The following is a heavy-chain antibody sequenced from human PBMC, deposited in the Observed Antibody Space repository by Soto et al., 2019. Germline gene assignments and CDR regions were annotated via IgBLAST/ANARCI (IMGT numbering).Heavy chain of an antibody. D-gene: IGHD6-13*01. Sequence: EVQLVESGGGLVQPGGSLRLSCAASGFTFSSYWMSWVRQAPGKGLEWVANIKQDGGEKYYVDSVKGRFTISRDNAKNSLYLQMNSLRDEDSAVYSCVRIPLPASAGVLYYYAVGVWAPGTTVTVSS. CDR1: GFTFSSYW. J-gene: IGHJ6*02. V-gene: IGHV3-7*04. CDR3: VRIPLPASAGVLYYYAVGV. CDR2: IKQDGGEK.